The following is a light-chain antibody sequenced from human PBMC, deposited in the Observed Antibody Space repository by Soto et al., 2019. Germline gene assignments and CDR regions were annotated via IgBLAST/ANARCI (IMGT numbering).Light chain of an antibody. J-gene: IGKJ1*01. CDR3: QQYNSYRT. CDR2: EAS. Sequence: DIQMTQSPSTLSGSVGDRVTITCRASQTISSWLAWYQQKPGKAPKLLIYEASTLKSGVPSRFSGSGSGTEFTLTISSLQPDDFATYYCQQYNSYRTFGQGTKEDIK. CDR1: QTISSW. V-gene: IGKV1-5*03.